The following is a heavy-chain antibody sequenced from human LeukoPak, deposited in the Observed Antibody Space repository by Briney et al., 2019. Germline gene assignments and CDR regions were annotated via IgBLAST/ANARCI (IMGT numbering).Heavy chain of an antibody. J-gene: IGHJ4*02. D-gene: IGHD5-24*01. CDR3: AAWTDRGYNF. Sequence: GGSLRLSCAASGFSFRSSWMNWVRQAPGKGLQWVANINPEGSQTRFVDSVMGRFTMSKDNVKNSLYLQMNGLRVEDTAVFYCAAWTDRGYNFWGQGTVVTVSS. V-gene: IGHV3-7*01. CDR1: GFSFRSSW. CDR2: INPEGSQT.